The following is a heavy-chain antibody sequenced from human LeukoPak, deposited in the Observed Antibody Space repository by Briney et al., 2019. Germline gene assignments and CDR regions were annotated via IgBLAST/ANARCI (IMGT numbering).Heavy chain of an antibody. CDR3: ARDIAAAGGFFDY. CDR1: GGSISSYY. Sequence: SETLSLTCTVSGGSISSYYWSWIRQPPGKGLEWIGRIYTSGSTNYNPSLKSRVTISVDTSKNQFSLKLSSVTAADTAVYYCARDIAAAGGFFDYWGQGTLVTVSS. CDR2: IYTSGST. V-gene: IGHV4-4*08. D-gene: IGHD6-13*01. J-gene: IGHJ4*02.